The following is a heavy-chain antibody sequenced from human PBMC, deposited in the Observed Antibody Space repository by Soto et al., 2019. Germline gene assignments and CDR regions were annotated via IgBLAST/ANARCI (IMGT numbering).Heavy chain of an antibody. V-gene: IGHV4-59*01. CDR1: GGSISSYY. J-gene: IGHJ6*03. D-gene: IGHD6-13*01. CDR3: ARGGSSSWGTYYYYYMDV. CDR2: IYYSGST. Sequence: QVQLQESGPGLVKPSETLSLTCTVSGGSISSYYWSWIRQPPGKGLEWIGYIYYSGSTNYNPSLKSRVTISVDTSKNQFSLKLSSVTAADTAVYYCARGGSSSWGTYYYYYMDVWGKGTTVTVSS.